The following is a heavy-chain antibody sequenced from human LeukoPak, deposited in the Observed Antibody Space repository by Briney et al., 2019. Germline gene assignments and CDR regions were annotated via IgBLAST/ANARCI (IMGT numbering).Heavy chain of an antibody. CDR1: GFTFSSYA. Sequence: GGSLRLSCAASGFTFSSYAMYWVRQAPGKGLEWVSGISGSGGSTYSADSVKGRFTISRDNSKNTLYLQMNSLRAEDTAVYYCAKDDSPGKEWLEVIDYWGQGTLVTVSS. D-gene: IGHD3-3*01. J-gene: IGHJ4*02. V-gene: IGHV3-23*01. CDR3: AKDDSPGKEWLEVIDY. CDR2: ISGSGGST.